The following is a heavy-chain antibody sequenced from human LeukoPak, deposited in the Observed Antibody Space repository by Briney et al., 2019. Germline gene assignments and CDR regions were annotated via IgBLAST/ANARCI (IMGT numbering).Heavy chain of an antibody. CDR3: ARHRKSPYSYAPYYFDY. D-gene: IGHD5-18*01. V-gene: IGHV4-34*01. J-gene: IGHJ4*02. CDR2: INHSGST. CDR1: GGSFSGYY. Sequence: PSETLSLTCAVYGGSFSGYYWSWIRQPPGKGLEWIGEINHSGSTNHNPSLKSRVTISVDTSKNQFSLKLSSVTAADTAVYYCARHRKSPYSYAPYYFDYWGQGTLVPVSS.